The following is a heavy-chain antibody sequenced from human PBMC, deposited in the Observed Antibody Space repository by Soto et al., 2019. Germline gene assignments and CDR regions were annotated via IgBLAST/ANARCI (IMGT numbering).Heavy chain of an antibody. D-gene: IGHD3-22*01. J-gene: IGHJ4*02. CDR2: ISGSGGST. CDR3: AKVYDSSGYYYGSDY. V-gene: IGHV3-23*01. CDR1: GFTFSSYA. Sequence: GGSLRLSCAASGFTFSSYAMSWVRQAPGKGLEWVSAISGSGGSTYYADSVKGRFTISRDNSKNTLYLQMNSLRAEDTAVYYWAKVYDSSGYYYGSDYWGQGTLVTVSS.